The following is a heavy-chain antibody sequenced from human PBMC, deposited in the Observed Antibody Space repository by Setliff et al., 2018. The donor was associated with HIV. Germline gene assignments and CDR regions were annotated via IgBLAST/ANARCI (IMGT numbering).Heavy chain of an antibody. J-gene: IGHJ4*02. D-gene: IGHD2-2*01. Sequence: GGSLRLSCAASDFTFSSYGMHWVRQAPGKGLEWVAFIRYDGSYKFYADSVKGRFTISRDNSKNTLYLQMNSLRPEDTAVYYCARVRLRVPPSIFDYWGMGSLVTVSS. CDR1: DFTFSSYG. V-gene: IGHV3-30*02. CDR3: ARVRLRVPPSIFDY. CDR2: IRYDGSYK.